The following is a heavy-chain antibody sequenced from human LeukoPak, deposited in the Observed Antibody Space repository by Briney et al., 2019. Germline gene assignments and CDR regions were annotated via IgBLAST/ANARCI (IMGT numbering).Heavy chain of an antibody. V-gene: IGHV4-59*01. CDR1: GGSISSYY. D-gene: IGHD1-26*01. J-gene: IGHJ4*02. CDR3: ARGQREWELSPFLH. Sequence: SETLSPTCTVSGGSISSYYWSWIRQPPGKGLEWIGYIYYSGSTNYNPSLKSRVTISVDTSKNQFSLKLSSVTAADTAVYYRARGQREWELSPFLHWGQGTLVTVSS. CDR2: IYYSGST.